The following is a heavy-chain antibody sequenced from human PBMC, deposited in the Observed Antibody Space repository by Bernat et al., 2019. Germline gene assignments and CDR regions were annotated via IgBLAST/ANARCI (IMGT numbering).Heavy chain of an antibody. J-gene: IGHJ6*02. V-gene: IGHV3-48*01. Sequence: VQLVESGGGLVQPGGSLRLSCAASGFIFSSYSMNWVRQAPGKGLEWVSHISSTSRTIYYGDSVKGRFTISRDNAKNSLYLQMNSLRAEDTAVYYCASDVMRQLGYSYYGMDVWGQGTTVTVSS. CDR3: ASDVMRQLGYSYYGMDV. D-gene: IGHD3-16*01. CDR2: ISSTSRTI. CDR1: GFIFSSYS.